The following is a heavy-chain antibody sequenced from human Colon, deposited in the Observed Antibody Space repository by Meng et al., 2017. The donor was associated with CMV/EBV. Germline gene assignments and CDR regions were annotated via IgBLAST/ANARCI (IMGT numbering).Heavy chain of an antibody. CDR1: GYRFTSYW. CDR3: ASPPGGYDAYDV. CDR2: IHPDDSNT. J-gene: IGHJ3*01. V-gene: IGHV5-51*01. D-gene: IGHD3-10*01. Sequence: GESLKISCKVSGYRFTSYWIAWVRQKPGKGLEWMGMIHPDDSNTRYGPSFQGQVTISADKSISTAYLEWSSLKASDTAMYYCASPPGGYDAYDVCGQGTMVTVSS.